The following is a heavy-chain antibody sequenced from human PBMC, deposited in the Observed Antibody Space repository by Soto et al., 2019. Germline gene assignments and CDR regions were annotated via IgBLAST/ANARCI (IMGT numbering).Heavy chain of an antibody. J-gene: IGHJ6*03. D-gene: IGHD3-10*01. CDR3: ARGERITMVRGVDYMDV. Sequence: GGSLRLSCAASGFTFSSYGMHWVRQAPGKGLEWVAVIWYDGSNKYYADSVKGRFTISRDNSKNTLYLQMNSLRAEDTAVYYCARGERITMVRGVDYMDVWGKGTTVTVSS. CDR2: IWYDGSNK. CDR1: GFTFSSYG. V-gene: IGHV3-33*01.